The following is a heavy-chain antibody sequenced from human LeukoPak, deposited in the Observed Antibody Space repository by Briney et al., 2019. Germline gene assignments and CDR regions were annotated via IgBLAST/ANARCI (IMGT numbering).Heavy chain of an antibody. Sequence: GGSLRLSCAASGFSFSDHYMSWIRQAPGKGLEWVSYISTSSSTSYADSVEGRFTVSRDNAQSSLFLQMNSLRDEDTAMYYCARTRGHGPGGHFDSWGQGTLVTVSS. V-gene: IGHV3-11*01. CDR1: GFSFSDHY. J-gene: IGHJ4*02. CDR2: ISTSSST. CDR3: ARTRGHGPGGHFDS. D-gene: IGHD3-10*01.